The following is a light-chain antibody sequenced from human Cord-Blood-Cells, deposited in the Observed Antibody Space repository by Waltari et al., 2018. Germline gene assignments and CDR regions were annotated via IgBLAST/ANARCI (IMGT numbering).Light chain of an antibody. CDR3: QQYGSSPFT. CDR2: GAS. Sequence: EIVLTQSPGTLSLSPGERATLSCRASQSVSSSYLAWYQQKPGQAPRLLIYGASSRATGIPDRFSGSGSGTDFTLTISRLEPEDVAGYDCQQYGSSPFTFGAGTKVDIK. V-gene: IGKV3-20*01. J-gene: IGKJ3*01. CDR1: QSVSSSY.